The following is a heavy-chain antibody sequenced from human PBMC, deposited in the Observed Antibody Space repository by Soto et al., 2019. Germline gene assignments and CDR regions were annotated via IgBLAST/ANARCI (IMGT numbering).Heavy chain of an antibody. V-gene: IGHV3-33*01. CDR2: IWYDGSNK. CDR3: ASDHGAYAAEVQR. Sequence: QEQLVESGGGVVQPGRSLRLSCAASGFTFSSYGMHWVRQAPGKGLEWVALIWYDGSNKHYGDSVKGRFTISRDNSKNTLYPQMNSLRAEDTAVYDCASDHGAYAAEVQRWGQGTLVTVPS. CDR1: GFTFSSYG. D-gene: IGHD1-26*01. J-gene: IGHJ1*01.